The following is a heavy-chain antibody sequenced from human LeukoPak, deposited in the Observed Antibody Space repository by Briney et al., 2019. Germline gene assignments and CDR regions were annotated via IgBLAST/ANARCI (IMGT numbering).Heavy chain of an antibody. CDR2: IYPGDSDT. CDR3: ARRGYSNYAPYYYYYMDV. V-gene: IGHV5-51*01. D-gene: IGHD4-11*01. CDR1: GYSFTSYW. Sequence: GESLKISCKGSGYSFTSYWIGWVRQMPGKGLEWMGIIYPGDSDTRYSPSFQGQVTISADKSISTAYLQWSSLKASDTAMYYCARRGYSNYAPYYYYYMDVWAKGTTVTVSS. J-gene: IGHJ6*03.